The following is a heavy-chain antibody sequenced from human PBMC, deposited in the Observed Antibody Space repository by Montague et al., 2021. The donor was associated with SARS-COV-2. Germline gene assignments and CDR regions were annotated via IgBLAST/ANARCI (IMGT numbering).Heavy chain of an antibody. V-gene: IGHV4-4*07. D-gene: IGHD3-22*01. CDR1: GGSISSYY. CDR2: IYPSGST. J-gene: IGHJ2*01. CDR3: ARQPLTTMILVVITQPRRYFDL. Sequence: SETLSLTCTVSGGSISSYYWSWIRQPAGKGLEWIGRIYPSGSTKYNPSLKSRVTISVDTSKNQFSLKLSSVTAADTAVYYCARQPLTTMILVVITQPRRYFDLWGRGTLVTVSS.